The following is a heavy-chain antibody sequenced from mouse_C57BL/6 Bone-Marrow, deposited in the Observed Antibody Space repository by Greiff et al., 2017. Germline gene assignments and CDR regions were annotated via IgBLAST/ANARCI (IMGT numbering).Heavy chain of an antibody. J-gene: IGHJ3*01. CDR2: IYPGDGDT. CDR3: ARGAY. V-gene: IGHV1-80*01. CDR1: GYAFRSYW. Sequence: VKLQESGAELVKPGASVKISCKASGYAFRSYWMNWVKQRPGKSLEWIGQIYPGDGDTNYNGKFKGQATLTADKSSSTAYMQLSSLTSDDSAVYFCARGAYWGQGTLVTVSA.